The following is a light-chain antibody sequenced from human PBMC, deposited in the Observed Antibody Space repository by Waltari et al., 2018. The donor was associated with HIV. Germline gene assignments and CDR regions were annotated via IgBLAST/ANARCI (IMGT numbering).Light chain of an antibody. CDR2: DVS. Sequence: QSALTQPRSVSGSPGQSVTISCTGTSSDVGVYNYVSWYQQHPGKAPKLVIYDVSQRPSGVPHRFSGSKSGNTASLTIAGLQVADEADYYCCSYTGSYSVIFGGGTKLTVL. V-gene: IGLV2-11*01. CDR3: CSYTGSYSVI. J-gene: IGLJ2*01. CDR1: SSDVGVYNY.